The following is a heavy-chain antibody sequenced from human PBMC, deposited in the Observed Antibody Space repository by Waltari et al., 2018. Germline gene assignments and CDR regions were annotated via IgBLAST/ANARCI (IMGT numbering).Heavy chain of an antibody. J-gene: IGHJ3*02. V-gene: IGHV1-18*01. CDR2: ISAYNGNT. CDR1: GYTFTSYG. CDR3: ARDPGSTWSEDAFDI. D-gene: IGHD6-13*01. Sequence: QVQLVQSGAEVKKPGASVKVSCKASGYTFTSYGISWVRQAPGQGLEWMGWISAYNGNTNYAQKLQGRVTISVDTSKNQCSLTLTSVTAADTAVYYCARDPGSTWSEDAFDIWGQGTMVTVSS.